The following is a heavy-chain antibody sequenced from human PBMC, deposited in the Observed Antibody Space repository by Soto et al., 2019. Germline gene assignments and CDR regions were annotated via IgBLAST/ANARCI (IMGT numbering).Heavy chain of an antibody. Sequence: VPLVESGGGLIQPGGSLQLSCAASGFTVGNNYMSWVRQAPGKGLEWVSLIYSTGTTKYADSVKGRFTVSRDNAKNTLYRQMNSLRAEDTAVYYFAKDGRGSGSHYNSFGYWGQGTLVTVSS. CDR3: AKDGRGSGSHYNSFGY. V-gene: IGHV3-53*01. J-gene: IGHJ4*02. CDR1: GFTVGNNY. CDR2: IYSTGTT. D-gene: IGHD3-10*01.